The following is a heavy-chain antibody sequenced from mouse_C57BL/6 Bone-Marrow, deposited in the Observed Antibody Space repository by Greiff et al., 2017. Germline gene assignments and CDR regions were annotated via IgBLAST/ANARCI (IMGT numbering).Heavy chain of an antibody. CDR3: TTVVHY. J-gene: IGHJ2*01. CDR1: GYAFSSSW. V-gene: IGHV1-82*01. Sequence: QVQLQQSGPELVKPGASVKISCKASGYAFSSSWMNWVKQRPGKGLELIGRLYPGDGDTNYNGKFKGRATITADTSSNTAYLRLSSLTSEDTAIYYCTTVVHYWGQGTTLTVSS. D-gene: IGHD1-1*01. CDR2: LYPGDGDT.